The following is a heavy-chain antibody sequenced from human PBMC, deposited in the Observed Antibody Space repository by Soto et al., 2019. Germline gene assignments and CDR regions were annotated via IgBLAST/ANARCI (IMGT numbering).Heavy chain of an antibody. Sequence: SVKVSCKASGGTFSSYAISWVRQAPGQGLEWMGGIIPIFGTANYAQKFQGRVTITADKSTSTAYMELSSLRSEDTAVYYCARTRVVVRSYYYGMDVWGQGTTVTVSS. D-gene: IGHD3-22*01. J-gene: IGHJ6*02. CDR1: GGTFSSYA. CDR3: ARTRVVVRSYYYGMDV. V-gene: IGHV1-69*06. CDR2: IIPIFGTA.